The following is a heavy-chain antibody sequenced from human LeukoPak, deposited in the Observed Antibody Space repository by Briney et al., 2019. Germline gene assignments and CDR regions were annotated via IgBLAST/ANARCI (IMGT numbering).Heavy chain of an antibody. Sequence: SVKVSCKASGGTFSSYAISWVRQAPGQGLEWMGGIIPIFGTANYAQKFQGRVTITADESTSTAYMELSSLRSEDTAVYYCARGPLMVYDNWFDPWGQGTLVTVSS. CDR2: IIPIFGTA. D-gene: IGHD2-8*01. CDR1: GGTFSSYA. CDR3: ARGPLMVYDNWFDP. J-gene: IGHJ5*02. V-gene: IGHV1-69*13.